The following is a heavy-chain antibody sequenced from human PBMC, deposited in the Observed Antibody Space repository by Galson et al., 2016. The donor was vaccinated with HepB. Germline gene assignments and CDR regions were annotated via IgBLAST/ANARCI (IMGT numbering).Heavy chain of an antibody. CDR1: GFSFSTYS. D-gene: IGHD2-2*02. V-gene: IGHV3-21*01. Sequence: SLRLSCAASGFSFSTYSMHWVRQAPGKGLEWVSSISGDTNYIYYADSVKGRFTISRDNAKNSLYLQMNSLRAEDTAVYYCASSQRVGDPNCSSISCYIDYWGQGARVTVSS. J-gene: IGHJ4*02. CDR3: ASSQRVGDPNCSSISCYIDY. CDR2: ISGDTNYI.